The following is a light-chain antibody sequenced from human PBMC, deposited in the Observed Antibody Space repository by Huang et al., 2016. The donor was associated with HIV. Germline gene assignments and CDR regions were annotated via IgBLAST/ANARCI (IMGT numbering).Light chain of an antibody. Sequence: EIVMTQSPVTLSVSPGESATLSCRASQNVSTNLAWYQHKPGRAPRLLLNGASTRATRVPARFSASGSGTEFTLTVGGLRSDDFAVYYCQHYDNWAPATFGQGTKLEFK. CDR1: QNVSTN. J-gene: IGKJ1*01. CDR2: GAS. V-gene: IGKV3-15*01. CDR3: QHYDNWAPAT.